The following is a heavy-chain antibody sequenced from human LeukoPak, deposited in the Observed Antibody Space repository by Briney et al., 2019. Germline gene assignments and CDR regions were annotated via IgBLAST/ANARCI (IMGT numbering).Heavy chain of an antibody. CDR3: ARGGYDNYYYYYYMDV. V-gene: IGHV3-7*01. CDR1: GFTFSSYW. Sequence: GGSLRLSCAASGFTFSSYWMSWVRQAPGKGLEWVANIKQDGSEKYYVDPVKGRFTISRDNAKNSLYLQMNSLRAEDTAVYYCARGGYDNYYYYYYMDVWGKGTTVTVSS. D-gene: IGHD5-12*01. CDR2: IKQDGSEK. J-gene: IGHJ6*03.